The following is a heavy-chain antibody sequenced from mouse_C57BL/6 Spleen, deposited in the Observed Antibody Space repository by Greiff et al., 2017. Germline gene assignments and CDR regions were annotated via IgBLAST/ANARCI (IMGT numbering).Heavy chain of an antibody. V-gene: IGHV1-54*01. Sequence: VQLLQSGAELVRPGTSVTVSCTASGYAFTNYLIAWVMQTPRQGLEWIGGINPGGGGTTYNEKLKGKATLTADKSSSTVYMQLSSLTSEDSAVYFCARRYGSSTYYYAMDYWGQGTSVTVSS. CDR3: ARRYGSSTYYYAMDY. CDR2: INPGGGGT. J-gene: IGHJ4*01. CDR1: GYAFTNYL. D-gene: IGHD1-1*01.